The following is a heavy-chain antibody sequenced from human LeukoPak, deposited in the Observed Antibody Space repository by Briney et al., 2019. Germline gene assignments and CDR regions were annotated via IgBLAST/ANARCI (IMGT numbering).Heavy chain of an antibody. J-gene: IGHJ4*02. CDR1: GYSICSGYY. CDR2: IYHSGST. Sequence: ASETLSLTCTVSGYSICSGYYWGWIRQPPGKGLEWIGSIYHSGSTYYNPSLKSRVTISVDTSKNQFSLKLSSVTAADTAVYYCARDAKYYYGSRTYFFFEYWGQGTLLTVSS. D-gene: IGHD3-10*01. V-gene: IGHV4-38-2*02. CDR3: ARDAKYYYGSRTYFFFEY.